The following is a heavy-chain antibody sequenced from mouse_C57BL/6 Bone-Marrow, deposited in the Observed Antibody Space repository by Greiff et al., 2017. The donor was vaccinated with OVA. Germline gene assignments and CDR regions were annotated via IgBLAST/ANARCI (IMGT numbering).Heavy chain of an antibody. J-gene: IGHJ2*01. D-gene: IGHD3-2*02. V-gene: IGHV1-55*01. CDR1: GYTFTNYW. CDR2: IYPGSGST. Sequence: VQLQQPGAELVKPGASVKMSCKASGYTFTNYWITWVKQRPGQGLEWIGDIYPGSGSTNYNEKFKGKATLTVDTSSSTAYMQLSSLTSEDSAVYYGARGGSQPFDYWGQGTTLTVSS. CDR3: ARGGSQPFDY.